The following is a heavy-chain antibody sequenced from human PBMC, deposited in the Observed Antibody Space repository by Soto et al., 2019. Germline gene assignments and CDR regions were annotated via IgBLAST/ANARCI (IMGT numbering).Heavy chain of an antibody. CDR2: IFPDDSDI. Sequence: GESLKISCKGSGYSFTSYWIGWVRQMPGQGLEWMGVIFPDDSDIRHSPAFRGQVTISADKSINTVYLQYTGLKASDTAMYYCARRISWYYFDSWGQGTPVTVSS. D-gene: IGHD1-1*01. CDR1: GYSFTSYW. V-gene: IGHV5-51*01. CDR3: ARRISWYYFDS. J-gene: IGHJ4*02.